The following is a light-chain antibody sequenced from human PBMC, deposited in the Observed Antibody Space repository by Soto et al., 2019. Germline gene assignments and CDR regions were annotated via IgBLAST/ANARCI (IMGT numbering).Light chain of an antibody. CDR3: QHRSNWPLS. CDR2: DAS. J-gene: IGKJ4*01. Sequence: ELVLTQSPATLSLSPGERAPLSCRASQSVSSYLAWYQQRPGQAPRLLIHDASKRATGIPARFSGSGSGTDFTLTISSLEPEDFAVYYCQHRSNWPLSFGGGTKVDIK. V-gene: IGKV3-11*01. CDR1: QSVSSY.